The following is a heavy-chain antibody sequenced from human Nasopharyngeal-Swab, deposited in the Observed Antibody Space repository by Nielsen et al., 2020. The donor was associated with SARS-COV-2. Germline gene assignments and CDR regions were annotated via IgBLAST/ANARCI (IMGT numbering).Heavy chain of an antibody. Sequence: ASVKVSCKASGYTFTGYYMHWVRQAPGQGLEWMGRINPNSGGTNYAQKFQGRVTMTRDTSISTAYMELSRLRSDDTAVYYCARDRVPAAISYMDVWGQGTTVTVSS. CDR2: INPNSGGT. V-gene: IGHV1-2*06. J-gene: IGHJ6*02. D-gene: IGHD2-2*01. CDR1: GYTFTGYY. CDR3: ARDRVPAAISYMDV.